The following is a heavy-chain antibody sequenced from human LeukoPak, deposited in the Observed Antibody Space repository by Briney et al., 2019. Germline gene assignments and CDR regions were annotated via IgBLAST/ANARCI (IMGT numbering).Heavy chain of an antibody. CDR3: ARDLIPAAIALDY. CDR2: IKQDGSEK. V-gene: IGHV3-7*01. CDR1: GFTFSSYW. J-gene: IGHJ4*02. D-gene: IGHD2-2*02. Sequence: GGSLRLSCAASGFTFSSYWMSWVRQAPGKGLEWVANIKQDGSEKYYVDSVKGRFTISRDNAKNSLYLQMNSLRAEDTAVYYCARDLIPAAIALDYWGQGTLVTVSS.